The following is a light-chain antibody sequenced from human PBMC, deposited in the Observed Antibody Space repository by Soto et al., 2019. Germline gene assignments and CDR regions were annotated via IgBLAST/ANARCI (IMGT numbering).Light chain of an antibody. J-gene: IGKJ1*01. CDR1: QEISSY. CDR2: DAS. CDR3: QQYDHLPRT. Sequence: DIQMIQSPSSVSASVGDRVTIACQASQEISSYLNWYQQKPGKAPKLLIYDASNLERGVPSRFSGRGSGTDFTFTISSLQPEDFATYYCQQYDHLPRTFGRGTKVEIK. V-gene: IGKV1-33*01.